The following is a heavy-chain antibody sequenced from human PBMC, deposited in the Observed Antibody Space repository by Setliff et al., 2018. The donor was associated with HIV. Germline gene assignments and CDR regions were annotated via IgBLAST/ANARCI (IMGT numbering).Heavy chain of an antibody. V-gene: IGHV1-8*01. J-gene: IGHJ4*02. CDR1: GGTFRKYA. Sequence: ASVKVSCKASGGTFRKYAISWVRQAPGQGLEWMGWMNPNSGNTGYAQKFQGRVTLTRNTSISTAYMELSSLRSEDTAVYYCARGRGSYSFGYWGQGTLVTVSS. CDR3: ARGRGSYSFGY. CDR2: MNPNSGNT. D-gene: IGHD1-26*01.